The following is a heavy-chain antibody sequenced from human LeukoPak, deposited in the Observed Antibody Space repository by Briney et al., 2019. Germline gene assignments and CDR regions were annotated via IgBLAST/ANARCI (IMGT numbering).Heavy chain of an antibody. V-gene: IGHV4-34*01. J-gene: IGHJ5*02. D-gene: IGHD2-2*01. Sequence: TPSETLSLTCAVYGGSFSGYYWSWIRQPPGKGLEWIGEINHSGSTNYNPSLKSRVTISVDTSKNQFSLKLSSVTAADTAVYYCARRRIVVPAAIVWFDPWGQGTLVTVSS. CDR2: INHSGST. CDR1: GGSFSGYY. CDR3: ARRRIVVPAAIVWFDP.